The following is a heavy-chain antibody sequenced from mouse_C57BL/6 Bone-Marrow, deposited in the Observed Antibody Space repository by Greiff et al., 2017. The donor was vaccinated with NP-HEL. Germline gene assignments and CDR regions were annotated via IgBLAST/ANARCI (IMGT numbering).Heavy chain of an antibody. D-gene: IGHD1-2*01. V-gene: IGHV1-72*01. J-gene: IGHJ4*01. CDR3: ARSGMGLRRRGITHAMDY. Sequence: QVQLKQPGAELVKPGASVKLSCKASGYTFTSYWMHWVKQRPGRGLEWIGRIDPNSGGTKYNEKFKSKATLTVDKPSSTAYMQLSSLTSEDSAVYYCARSGMGLRRRGITHAMDYWGQGTSVTVSS. CDR2: IDPNSGGT. CDR1: GYTFTSYW.